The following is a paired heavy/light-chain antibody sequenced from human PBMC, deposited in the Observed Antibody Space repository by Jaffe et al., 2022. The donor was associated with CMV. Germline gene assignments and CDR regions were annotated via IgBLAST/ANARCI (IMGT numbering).Heavy chain of an antibody. J-gene: IGHJ6*03. CDR2: INPSDEYT. CDR1: GYTFSSFY. Sequence: QVQLVQSGAEVKKPGASVKVSCKAFGYTFSSFYIHWVRQAPGQGPEWVGVINPSDEYTHFAQKFQGRISLTRDTSTNTVYMELSSLRSEDTAVYYCARDSSDSSGYSIPYYYFYMDVWGKGTTVTVSS. V-gene: IGHV1-46*01. D-gene: IGHD6-19*01. CDR3: ARDSSDSSGYSIPYYYFYMDV.
Light chain of an antibody. CDR3: QQRNDWPPEIT. J-gene: IGKJ5*01. Sequence: DTVLTQSPASLSLSPGARATLSCRASQNIRSYLAWYQQKPGQTPRLLIYAASKRATGIPARFSGSGSGTDFTLTISSLEPEDFAIYYCQQRNDWPPEITFGQGTRLDIK. CDR1: QNIRSY. V-gene: IGKV3-11*01. CDR2: AAS.